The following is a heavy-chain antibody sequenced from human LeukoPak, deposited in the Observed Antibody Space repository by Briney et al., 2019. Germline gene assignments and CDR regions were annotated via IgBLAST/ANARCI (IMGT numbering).Heavy chain of an antibody. CDR3: ARDSRWRFDP. J-gene: IGHJ5*02. CDR2: IYYSGST. D-gene: IGHD2-15*01. Sequence: SETLSLTCTVSGGSISSGGYYWSWIRQHPGKGLEWIGYIYYSGSTYYNPSLKSRVTISVDTSKNQFSLKLSSVTAADTAVYYCARDSRWRFDPWGQGTLVTVSS. CDR1: GGSISSGGYY. V-gene: IGHV4-31*03.